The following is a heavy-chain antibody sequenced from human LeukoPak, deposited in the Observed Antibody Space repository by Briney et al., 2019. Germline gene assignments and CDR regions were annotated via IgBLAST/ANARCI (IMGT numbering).Heavy chain of an antibody. Sequence: PSETLSLTCAVYGGSFSGYYWSWIRQPPGKGLEWIGEINHSGSTNYNPSLKSRVTISVDTSKNQFSLKLSSVTAADTAVYYCARGPEYYDSSGLNWYFDLWGRGTLVTVSS. D-gene: IGHD3-22*01. CDR2: INHSGST. CDR1: GGSFSGYY. CDR3: ARGPEYYDSSGLNWYFDL. V-gene: IGHV4-34*01. J-gene: IGHJ2*01.